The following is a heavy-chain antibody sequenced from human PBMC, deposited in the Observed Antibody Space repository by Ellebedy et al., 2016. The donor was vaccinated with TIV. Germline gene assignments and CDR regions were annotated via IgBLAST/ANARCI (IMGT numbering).Heavy chain of an antibody. Sequence: GESLKISCAASGFTFSSYSMNWVRQAPGKGLEWVANINQDGSERHYVDSVKGRFAISRDNAKNSLYLQMNSLRAEDTAVYYCARPLGGGSSYWGQGTLVTVSS. CDR3: ARPLGGGSSY. D-gene: IGHD1-26*01. CDR2: INQDGSER. V-gene: IGHV3-7*01. J-gene: IGHJ4*02. CDR1: GFTFSSYS.